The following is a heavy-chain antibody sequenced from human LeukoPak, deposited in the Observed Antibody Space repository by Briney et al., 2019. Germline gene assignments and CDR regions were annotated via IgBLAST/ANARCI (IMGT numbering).Heavy chain of an antibody. Sequence: PGGSLRLSCAASGFTFSRFAFQWVRQAPGKGLEWVTAISYDGSDKFYADSVKGRFTISRDSSKNTPYLQMNSLRTEDTALYYCARARIGAGDYYYHMDVWGKGTTVTVSS. J-gene: IGHJ6*03. V-gene: IGHV3-30*01. D-gene: IGHD3-16*01. CDR1: GFTFSRFA. CDR3: ARARIGAGDYYYHMDV. CDR2: ISYDGSDK.